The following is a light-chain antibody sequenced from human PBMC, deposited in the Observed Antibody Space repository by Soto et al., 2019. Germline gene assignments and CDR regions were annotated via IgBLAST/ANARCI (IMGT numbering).Light chain of an antibody. V-gene: IGKV1-13*02. J-gene: IGKJ5*01. CDR1: QGISSA. CDR2: DAS. CDR3: KQFNSYPIT. Sequence: AIQLTQSPSSLSASVGDRVTITCRASQGISSALAWYQQKPGKAPKLLIYDASSLESGVPSRFSGSGSGTDFTLPISSLQPKDFATYYCKQFNSYPITFGQGTRLEIK.